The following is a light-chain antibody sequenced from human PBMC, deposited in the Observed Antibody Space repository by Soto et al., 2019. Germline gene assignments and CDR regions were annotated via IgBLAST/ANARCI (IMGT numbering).Light chain of an antibody. V-gene: IGLV2-14*03. Sequence: QSALTQPASVSGSSGQSITISCTGTSSDIGAYNFVSWYQQHPGKAPKLMLYDVNIRPSGVSNRFSGSKSGNTASLTISGLQAEDEADYYCTSWTTSTTMLFGGGTQLTVL. CDR2: DVN. CDR1: SSDIGAYNF. CDR3: TSWTTSTTML. J-gene: IGLJ7*01.